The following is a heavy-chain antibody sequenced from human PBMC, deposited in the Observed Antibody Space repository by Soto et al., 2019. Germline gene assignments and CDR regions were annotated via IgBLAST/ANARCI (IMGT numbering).Heavy chain of an antibody. V-gene: IGHV1-69*01. CDR2: IIPIFGTT. CDR1: ADSFSSYG. Sequence: QVQLVQSGAEVKGPGSAVKVSCKAPADSFSSYGISWVRQAPGQGLEWMGGIIPIFGTTNYAEKFQGRVTITADESTNTAYMELSSLRSEDTALYYCARVFPDGWVEPGVVRGYLDTWGRGTLVTVSS. J-gene: IGHJ4*02. D-gene: IGHD3-3*01. CDR3: ARVFPDGWVEPGVVRGYLDT.